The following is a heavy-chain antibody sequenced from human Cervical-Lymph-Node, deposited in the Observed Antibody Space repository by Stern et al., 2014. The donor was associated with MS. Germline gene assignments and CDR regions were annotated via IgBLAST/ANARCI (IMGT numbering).Heavy chain of an antibody. V-gene: IGHV1-18*01. CDR3: ARDSGRSTSDFDY. CDR1: GYTFTSYG. D-gene: IGHD3-10*01. CDR2: ISDYNGDT. J-gene: IGHJ4*02. Sequence: VQLVQSGPEMKKPGASVKVSCKALGYTFTSYGIRSVRQAPGQGLEWMGWISDYNGDTKYAQKFQGRVAMPTDTSTSTAYMELRSLRSDDTAVYYCARDSGRSTSDFDYWGQGTQVTVSS.